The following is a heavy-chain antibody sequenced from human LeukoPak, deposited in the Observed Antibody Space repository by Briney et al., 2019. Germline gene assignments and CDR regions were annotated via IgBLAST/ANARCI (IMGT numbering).Heavy chain of an antibody. CDR2: ISYDGSNK. D-gene: IGHD3-9*01. J-gene: IGHJ4*02. Sequence: PGGSLRLSCAASGFTFSIYAMHWVREAPGKGLEWVAVISYDGSNKYYADSVKGRFTISRDNSKNTLYLQMNSLRAEDTAVYYCARDLTYYDILTGYYIDYWGQGTLVTVSS. CDR1: GFTFSIYA. CDR3: ARDLTYYDILTGYYIDY. V-gene: IGHV3-30*04.